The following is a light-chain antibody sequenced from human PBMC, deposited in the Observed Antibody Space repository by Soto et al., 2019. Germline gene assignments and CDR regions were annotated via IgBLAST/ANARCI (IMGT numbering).Light chain of an antibody. J-gene: IGLJ2*01. V-gene: IGLV2-14*03. CDR3: SSFTSSSPHVL. CDR2: DVS. Sequence: QAASVSGSPGQSITISCTGTSSDVGGYHYVSWYQQHPGKAPKFMIYDVSNRPSGVSNRFSGSKSGNTASLTISGLQAEDEADYYCSSFTSSSPHVLFGGGTKLTVL. CDR1: SSDVGGYHY.